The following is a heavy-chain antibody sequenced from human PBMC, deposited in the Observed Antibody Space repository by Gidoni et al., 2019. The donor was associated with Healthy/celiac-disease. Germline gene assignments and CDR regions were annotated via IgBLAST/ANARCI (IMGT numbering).Heavy chain of an antibody. V-gene: IGHV3-30-3*01. Sequence: QVQLVESGGGVVQPGRSLRLSCAASGFTFSSYAMHWVRQAPGKGLEWVAVISYDGSNKYYADSVKGRFTISRDNSKNTLYLQMNSLRAEDTAVYYCARKGYSGSYFDYWGQGTLVTVSS. J-gene: IGHJ4*02. CDR3: ARKGYSGSYFDY. CDR1: GFTFSSYA. D-gene: IGHD1-26*01. CDR2: ISYDGSNK.